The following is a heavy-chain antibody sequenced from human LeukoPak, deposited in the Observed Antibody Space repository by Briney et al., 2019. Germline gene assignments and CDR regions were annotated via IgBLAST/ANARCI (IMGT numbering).Heavy chain of an antibody. CDR2: IKQDGSEK. J-gene: IGHJ5*02. Sequence: GGSLRLSCAASGFSFSNYWMSWVRQAPGKGLEWVANIKQDGSEKYYVDSVKGRFTISRDNAKNSLYLQMNSLRAEDTAVYYCARDVVADFWLPSWFDPWGQGTLVTVSS. D-gene: IGHD3/OR15-3a*01. CDR1: GFSFSNYW. V-gene: IGHV3-7*01. CDR3: ARDVVADFWLPSWFDP.